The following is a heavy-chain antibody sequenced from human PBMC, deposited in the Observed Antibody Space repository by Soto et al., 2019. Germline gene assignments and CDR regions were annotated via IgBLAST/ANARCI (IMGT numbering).Heavy chain of an antibody. J-gene: IGHJ6*02. D-gene: IGHD1-26*01. Sequence: PGGSLRLSCAASGFTFSSYAMSWVRQAPGKGLEWVSAISDSGGSTYYADSVKGRFTISRDNSKNTLYLQMNSLRAEDTAVYYCAKERSYEVYYYGMDVWGQGTTVTVSS. CDR1: GFTFSSYA. V-gene: IGHV3-23*01. CDR2: ISDSGGST. CDR3: AKERSYEVYYYGMDV.